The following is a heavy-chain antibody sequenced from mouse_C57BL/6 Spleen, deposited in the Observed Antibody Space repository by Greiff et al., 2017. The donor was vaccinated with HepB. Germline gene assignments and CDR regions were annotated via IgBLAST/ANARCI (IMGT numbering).Heavy chain of an antibody. V-gene: IGHV5-4*01. Sequence: EVQLVESGGGLVKPGGSLKLSCAASGFTFSSYAMSWVRQTPEKRLEWVATISDGGSYTYYPDNVKGRFTISRDNAKNNLYLQMSHLKSEDTAMYYWARGGMMHYYGSSYAMDYWGQGTSVTVSS. CDR2: ISDGGSYT. D-gene: IGHD1-1*01. CDR1: GFTFSSYA. CDR3: ARGGMMHYYGSSYAMDY. J-gene: IGHJ4*01.